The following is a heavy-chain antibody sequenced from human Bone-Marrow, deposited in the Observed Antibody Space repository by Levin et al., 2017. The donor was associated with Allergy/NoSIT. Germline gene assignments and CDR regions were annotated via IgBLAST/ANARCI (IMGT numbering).Heavy chain of an antibody. CDR1: GFTFSTYG. Sequence: GESLKISCAASGFTFSTYGMHWVRQTPGKGLEWLAVISDDGSYKNYADSVRGRFTISRDNSQNTLYLQMNSLRAEDTAAYYCAKGIEDGNNYGYFDYWGQGTLVTVSS. J-gene: IGHJ4*02. D-gene: IGHD5-24*01. CDR2: ISDDGSYK. V-gene: IGHV3-30*18. CDR3: AKGIEDGNNYGYFDY.